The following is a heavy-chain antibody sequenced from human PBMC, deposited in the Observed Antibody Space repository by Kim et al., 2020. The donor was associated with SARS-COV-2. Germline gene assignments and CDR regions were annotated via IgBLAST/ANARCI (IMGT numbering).Heavy chain of an antibody. V-gene: IGHV3-23*01. J-gene: IGHJ4*02. CDR3: AKAIPSSMTVADY. CDR2: ISGRGGNT. Sequence: GGSLRLSCAASGFTFSSYAMTWVRRAPGKGLEWVSSISGRGGNTYYADSVKGRFTISRDNSRNTLYLQMNSLRAEDTAMYYCAKAIPSSMTVADYWGQGTLVTVSS. D-gene: IGHD6-19*01. CDR1: GFTFSSYA.